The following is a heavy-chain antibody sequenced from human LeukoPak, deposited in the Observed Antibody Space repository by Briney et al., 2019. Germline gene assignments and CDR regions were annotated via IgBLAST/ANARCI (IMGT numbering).Heavy chain of an antibody. D-gene: IGHD3-10*01. CDR3: VKDGSGSYYTYYFDY. CDR1: GFTFSRYA. Sequence: KPGGSLILSCSASGFTFSRYAMHWVRQAPGKGLEYVSAISSNGGSTYYADSVKGRFTISRDSSKNTLYLQMSSLRAEDTAVYYCVKDGSGSYYTYYFDYWGQGTLVTVSS. V-gene: IGHV3-64D*06. J-gene: IGHJ4*02. CDR2: ISSNGGST.